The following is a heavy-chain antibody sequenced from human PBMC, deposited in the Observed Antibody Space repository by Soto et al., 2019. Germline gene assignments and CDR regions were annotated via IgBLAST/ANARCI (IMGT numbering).Heavy chain of an antibody. V-gene: IGHV4-31*03. CDR2: IYYSGST. Sequence: SETLSLTCTVSGGSISSGGYYWSWIRQHPGKGLEWIGYIYYSGSTYYNPSLKSRVTISVDTSKNQFSLKLSSVTAADTAVYYCARMLKIVVVPPKTYYYYGMDVWGQGTTVTVSS. CDR1: GGSISSGGYY. CDR3: ARMLKIVVVPPKTYYYYGMDV. J-gene: IGHJ6*02. D-gene: IGHD2-2*01.